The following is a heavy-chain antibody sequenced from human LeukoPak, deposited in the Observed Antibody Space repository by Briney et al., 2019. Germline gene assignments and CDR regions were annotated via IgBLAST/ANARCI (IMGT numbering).Heavy chain of an antibody. J-gene: IGHJ6*03. CDR2: GDYSGGT. V-gene: IGHV4-39*07. Sequence: SETLSLTCTVSGDSFTSVTDYWAWIRQPPGKRLEWIATGDYSGGTYPSLESRVAISVDTSKNQFSLKLSSVTAADTAVYYCARDVDRYYYYMDVWGKGTTVTVSS. CDR3: ARDVDRYYYYMDV. CDR1: GDSFTSVTDY.